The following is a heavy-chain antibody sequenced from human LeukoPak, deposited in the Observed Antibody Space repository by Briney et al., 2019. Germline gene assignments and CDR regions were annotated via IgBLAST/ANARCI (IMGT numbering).Heavy chain of an antibody. CDR2: VSGSGDST. CDR3: AKDVGKWESLHFFDY. D-gene: IGHD1-26*01. Sequence: GGSLRLSCAVSGFTFSSYAMSWVRQAPGKGLEWVSGVSGSGDSTYYADSVKGRFTISRDNSRNTLYLQMNSLRGDDTAVYYCAKDVGKWESLHFFDYWGQGTLVTVSS. J-gene: IGHJ4*02. CDR1: GFTFSSYA. V-gene: IGHV3-23*01.